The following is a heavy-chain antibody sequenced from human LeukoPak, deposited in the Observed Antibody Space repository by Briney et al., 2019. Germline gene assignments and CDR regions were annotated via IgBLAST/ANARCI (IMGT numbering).Heavy chain of an antibody. Sequence: PGGSLRLSCAASGFTFRAHSMHWVRQTPGKGLEWVAFTSYDGSKKYYGDSVKGRFTMSRDNSKNTLYLEVSTLGAEDTAVYYCTRNPEMQYWFDPWGQGTLVTVSS. D-gene: IGHD2/OR15-2a*01. CDR2: TSYDGSKK. J-gene: IGHJ5*02. CDR3: TRNPEMQYWFDP. V-gene: IGHV3-30-3*01. CDR1: GFTFRAHS.